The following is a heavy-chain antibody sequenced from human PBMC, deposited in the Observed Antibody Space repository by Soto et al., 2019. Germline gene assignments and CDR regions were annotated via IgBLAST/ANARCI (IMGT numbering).Heavy chain of an antibody. D-gene: IGHD3-22*01. Sequence: AASVKVSCKASGYTFTSYGISWGRQAPGQGLEWMGWISAYNGNTNYVQKLQGRVTMTTDTSTSTAYMELRSLRSDDTAVYYCARVDWSNDSSGYPDYWGQGTLVTVSS. CDR1: GYTFTSYG. V-gene: IGHV1-18*01. CDR3: ARVDWSNDSSGYPDY. CDR2: ISAYNGNT. J-gene: IGHJ4*02.